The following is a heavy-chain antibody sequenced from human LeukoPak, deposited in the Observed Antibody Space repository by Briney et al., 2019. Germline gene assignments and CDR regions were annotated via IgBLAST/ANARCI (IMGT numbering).Heavy chain of an antibody. CDR2: IYDSVIT. CDR1: GGSVSSNSYY. D-gene: IGHD4-17*01. Sequence: SETLSLTCTVSGGSVSSNSYYWSWIRQPPGKGLEWIGYIYDSVITNYNPSLKSRVTISVDTSKNQFSLRLSSVTTADTAVYYCARDRPTTVTTEFRYYYYYMDVWGKGATVTVSS. V-gene: IGHV4-61*01. J-gene: IGHJ6*03. CDR3: ARDRPTTVTTEFRYYYYYMDV.